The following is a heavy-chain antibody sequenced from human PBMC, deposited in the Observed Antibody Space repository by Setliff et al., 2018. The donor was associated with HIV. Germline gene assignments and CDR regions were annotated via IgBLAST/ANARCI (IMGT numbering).Heavy chain of an antibody. V-gene: IGHV4-34*01. CDR3: ARPVSKNFYGLDV. J-gene: IGHJ6*02. CDR2: INHSGST. CDR1: GGSFSSYY. Sequence: PSETLSLTCGVSGGSFSSYYWSWIRQPPGKGLEWIGEINHSGSTNYNPSLKSRVTISVDTSKNQFSLKLSSVTAADTAVYYCARPVSKNFYGLDVWGLGTTVTVSS.